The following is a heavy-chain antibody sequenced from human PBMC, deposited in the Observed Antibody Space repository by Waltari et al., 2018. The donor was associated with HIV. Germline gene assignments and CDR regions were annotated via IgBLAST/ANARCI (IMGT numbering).Heavy chain of an antibody. CDR3: ASANPRFAVAGTRRVGGMAV. V-gene: IGHV4-34*01. D-gene: IGHD6-19*01. Sequence: QVPLQLRGAGPLKSSETLSLICAVYGGCFSGYYWSWHRQHPGMGLEWSGEINHSGRTNYNPSLKSRVTISVDTSKNQFSMKLSSVTAADTAVYYCASANPRFAVAGTRRVGGMAVGGQGTLVTVSS. CDR2: INHSGRT. CDR1: GGCFSGYY. J-gene: IGHJ4*02.